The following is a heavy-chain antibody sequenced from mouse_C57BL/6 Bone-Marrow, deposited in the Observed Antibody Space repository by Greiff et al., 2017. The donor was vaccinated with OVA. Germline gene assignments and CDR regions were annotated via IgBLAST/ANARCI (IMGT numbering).Heavy chain of an antibody. CDR2: IRNKANNHAT. Sequence: EVKLVESGGGLVQPGGSMKLSCAASGFTFSDAWMDWVRQSPEQGLEWVAEIRNKANNHATYYAESVKGRFTISRDDSKSSVYLQMNSLRAEDTGIYYCTRPDGYYGFDYWGQGTTLTVSS. V-gene: IGHV6-6*01. CDR3: TRPDGYYGFDY. J-gene: IGHJ2*01. D-gene: IGHD2-3*01. CDR1: GFTFSDAW.